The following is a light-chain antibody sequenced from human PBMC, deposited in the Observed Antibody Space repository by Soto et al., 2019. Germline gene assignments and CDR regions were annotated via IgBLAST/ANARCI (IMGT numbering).Light chain of an antibody. J-gene: IGLJ1*01. CDR1: SSNIGNND. V-gene: IGLV1-47*01. CDR3: ATWGDSLSGRYV. CDR2: RNN. Sequence: QSVLTQPPSASGTPGQRVTISCSGSSSNIGNNDVYWYQQLPGTAPKLLIYRNNLRPSGVPDRFSGSKSGTSASLAISGLRSEDEADYYCATWGDSLSGRYVFGSGTKLTVL.